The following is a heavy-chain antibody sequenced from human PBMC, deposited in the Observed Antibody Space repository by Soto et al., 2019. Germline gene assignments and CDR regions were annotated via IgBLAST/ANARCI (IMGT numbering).Heavy chain of an antibody. CDR1: GFTFSSYS. J-gene: IGHJ3*02. V-gene: IGHV3-21*01. D-gene: IGHD4-17*01. Sequence: GGSLRLSCAASGFTFSSYSMNWARQAPGKGLEWVSSISSSSSYIYYADSVKGRFTISRDNAKNSLYLQMNSLRAEDTAVYYCAKLTKGDYTREDAFDIWGKGTMVTVSS. CDR2: ISSSSSYI. CDR3: AKLTKGDYTREDAFDI.